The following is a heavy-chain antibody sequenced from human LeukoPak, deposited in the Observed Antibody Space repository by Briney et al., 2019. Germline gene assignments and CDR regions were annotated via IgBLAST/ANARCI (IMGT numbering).Heavy chain of an antibody. J-gene: IGHJ4*02. Sequence: GGSLRLSCAASGFTFSSYTMHWVRQAPGKGLEWVAVISNDGSNKYYADSVKGRFTISRDNSKNTLYLQMNSLKAEDTAVYYCARDKLLWDGYNFGHFDYWGQGTLVTVSS. V-gene: IGHV3-30-3*01. CDR2: ISNDGSNK. D-gene: IGHD5-24*01. CDR1: GFTFSSYT. CDR3: ARDKLLWDGYNFGHFDY.